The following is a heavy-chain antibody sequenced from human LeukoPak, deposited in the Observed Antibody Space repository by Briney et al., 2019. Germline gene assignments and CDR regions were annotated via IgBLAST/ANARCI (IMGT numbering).Heavy chain of an antibody. V-gene: IGHV3-21*01. CDR1: GFTFSSYS. CDR2: ISSSSSYI. CDR3: ARLSSGYLAFDI. J-gene: IGHJ3*02. D-gene: IGHD3-22*01. Sequence: GGSLRLSCAASGFTFSSYSMNWVRQAPGKGLEWVSSISSSSSYIYYAGSVKGRFTISRDNAKNSLCLQMNSLRAEDTAVYYCARLSSGYLAFDIWGQGTMVTVSS.